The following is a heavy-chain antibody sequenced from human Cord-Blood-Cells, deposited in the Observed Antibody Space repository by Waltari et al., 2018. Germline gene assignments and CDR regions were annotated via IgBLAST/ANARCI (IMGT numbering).Heavy chain of an antibody. D-gene: IGHD3-3*01. Sequence: QVQLQQWGAGLLKPSETLSLTCAVYGGSFSGYYWSWIRQPPGKGQDESGECNHSGSTNYNPSLKGRVTISVDTSKNQFSRRLSSWTAADTAVYYCARADFGYDAFDIWGQGTMVTVSS. J-gene: IGHJ3*02. CDR1: GGSFSGYY. CDR3: ARADFGYDAFDI. V-gene: IGHV4-34*01. CDR2: CNHSGST.